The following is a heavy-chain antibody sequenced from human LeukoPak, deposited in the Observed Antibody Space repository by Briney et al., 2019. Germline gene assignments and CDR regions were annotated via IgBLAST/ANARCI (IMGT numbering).Heavy chain of an antibody. J-gene: IGHJ6*03. CDR1: GGSISSYY. D-gene: IGHD3-10*01. CDR3: ARHRYYYRSGSYYGAPYYMDV. V-gene: IGHV4-39*01. CDR2: IYYSGST. Sequence: SETLSLTCTVSGGSISSYYWGWIRQPPGKGLEWIGSIYYSGSTYYNPSLKSRVTISVDTSKNQFSLKLSSVTAADTAVYYCARHRYYYRSGSYYGAPYYMDVWGKGTTVTISS.